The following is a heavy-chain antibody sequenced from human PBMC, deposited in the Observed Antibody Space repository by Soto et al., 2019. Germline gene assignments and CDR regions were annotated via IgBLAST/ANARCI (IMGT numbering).Heavy chain of an antibody. V-gene: IGHV3-23*01. CDR2: ISGSGGST. CDR1: GFTFSSYA. CDR3: ASDIVVVPAANDYYYGMDV. D-gene: IGHD2-2*01. J-gene: IGHJ6*02. Sequence: EVQLLESGGGLVQPGGSLRLSCAASGFTFSSYAMSWVRQAPGKGLEWVSAISGSGGSTYYADSVKGRFTISRDNSKNTLYLQMNSLRAEDTAVYYCASDIVVVPAANDYYYGMDVWGQGTTVTVSS.